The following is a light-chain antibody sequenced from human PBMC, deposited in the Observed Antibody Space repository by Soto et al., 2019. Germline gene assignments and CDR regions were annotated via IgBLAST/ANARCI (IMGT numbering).Light chain of an antibody. J-gene: IGKJ2*01. V-gene: IGKV3-20*01. CDR3: QQYGSSPQNT. CDR2: GAS. CDR1: QSVRNNY. Sequence: EIVLTQSPGTLSLSPGERATLSCRASQSVRNNYLAWYQQKPGQAPRLLIYGASNRATGIPDRFSGSGSGTDFTLTISRPEPEDFAVYYCQQYGSSPQNTFGQGTKLEIK.